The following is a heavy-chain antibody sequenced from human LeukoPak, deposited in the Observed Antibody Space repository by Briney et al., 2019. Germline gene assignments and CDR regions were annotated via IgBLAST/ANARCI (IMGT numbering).Heavy chain of an antibody. J-gene: IGHJ4*02. CDR3: VRDAIAAAGTGG. D-gene: IGHD6-13*01. CDR2: INPNSGGT. Sequence: ASVKVSCKASGYTFTGYYMNWVRQAPGQGLEWMGWINPNSGGTDYSQKFQGRVTMTRDTSISTAYMELSSLRSDDRAVYYCVRDAIAAAGTGGWGQGTLVTVSS. CDR1: GYTFTGYY. V-gene: IGHV1-2*02.